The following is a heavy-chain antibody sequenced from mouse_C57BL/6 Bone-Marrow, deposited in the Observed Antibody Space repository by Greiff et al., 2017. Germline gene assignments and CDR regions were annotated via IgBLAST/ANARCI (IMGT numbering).Heavy chain of an antibody. Sequence: QVQLQQSGAELARPGASVKMSCKASGYTFTSYTMHWVKQRPGQGLEWIGYINPSSGYTKYNKKFKDKATLTADKSSSTAYMQLSSLTSEDSAVYYCARLGGLRQYYFDYWGQGTTLTVSS. V-gene: IGHV1-4*01. CDR3: ARLGGLRQYYFDY. CDR2: INPSSGYT. CDR1: GYTFTSYT. D-gene: IGHD3-2*02. J-gene: IGHJ2*01.